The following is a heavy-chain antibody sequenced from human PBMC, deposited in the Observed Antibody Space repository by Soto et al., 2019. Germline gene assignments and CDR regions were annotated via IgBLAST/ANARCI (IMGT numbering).Heavy chain of an antibody. CDR1: GGTFSSYG. D-gene: IGHD2-2*01. CDR3: ARDYTVVVPAAMNY. J-gene: IGHJ4*01. V-gene: IGHV1-18*01. CDR2: ISAYNGNT. Sequence: ASVKVSCKASGGTFSSYGISWVRQAPGQGLEWMGWISAYNGNTNYAQKLQGRVTMTTDTSTSTAYMELRSLRSDDTAVYYCARDYTVVVPAAMNYWGQGTLVTVSS.